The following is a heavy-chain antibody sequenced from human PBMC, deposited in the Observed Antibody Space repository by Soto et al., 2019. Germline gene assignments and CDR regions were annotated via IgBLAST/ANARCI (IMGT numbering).Heavy chain of an antibody. CDR1: GDSVSSPYY. D-gene: IGHD6-19*01. CDR3: ARSAGWYAIHA. V-gene: IGHV4-4*02. J-gene: IGHJ5*02. CDR2: VFHTGTT. Sequence: QVQLQESGPGLVKPSGTLSLTCAVSGDSVSSPYYWCWVRQPPGKGLEWIGEVFHTGTTSYNPSLMSRDTISMDKSINQFSLDLSSVTAADTAVYYCARSAGWYAIHAWGPGTLVIVSS.